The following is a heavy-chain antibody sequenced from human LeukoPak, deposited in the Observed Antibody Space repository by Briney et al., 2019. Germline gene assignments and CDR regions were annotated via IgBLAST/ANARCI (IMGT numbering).Heavy chain of an antibody. V-gene: IGHV1-46*01. CDR1: GYTFSSYY. CDR2: LSPSDGST. D-gene: IGHD3-10*01. CDR3: AREMPTSGSGSYSPGRHFDY. Sequence: VASVKVSCKASGYTFSSYYTHWVRQAPGQGLEWMGILSPSDGSTSYPQKFQGRVTMTRDTSTSTVYMELSSLRSEDTALYYCAREMPTSGSGSYSPGRHFDYWGQGTLVTVSS. J-gene: IGHJ4*02.